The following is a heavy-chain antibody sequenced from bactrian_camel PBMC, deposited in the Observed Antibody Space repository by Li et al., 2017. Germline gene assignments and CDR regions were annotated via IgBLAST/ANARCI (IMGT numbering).Heavy chain of an antibody. CDR2: ISPAGGTT. V-gene: IGHV3S1*01. D-gene: IGHD3*01. J-gene: IGHJ4*01. CDR3: VWEIRPLASMGADWKNPEDYAV. CDR1: GLTHSNYC. Sequence: HVQLVESGGGSVTAGGSLRLTCEVSGLTHSNYCYGWFRQTPGKEREGVASISPAGGTTFYGDSVRGRFDIDRDNDKNILYLQMNNLQPEDTAKYYCVWEIRPLASMGADWKNPEDYAVWGQGTQVTVS.